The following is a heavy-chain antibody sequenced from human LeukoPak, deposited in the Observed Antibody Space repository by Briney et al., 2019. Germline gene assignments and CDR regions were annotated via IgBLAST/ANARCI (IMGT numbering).Heavy chain of an antibody. Sequence: PGGSLRLSCAASGFTFSSYAMSWVRQAPGKGLEWVSAISGSGGSTYYADSVKGRFTISRDNSKNTLYLQMNSLRAEDTAVYYCAKTSSWELPKPYYFDYWGQGTLVAVSS. V-gene: IGHV3-23*01. J-gene: IGHJ4*02. CDR3: AKTSSWELPKPYYFDY. CDR1: GFTFSSYA. CDR2: ISGSGGST. D-gene: IGHD1-26*01.